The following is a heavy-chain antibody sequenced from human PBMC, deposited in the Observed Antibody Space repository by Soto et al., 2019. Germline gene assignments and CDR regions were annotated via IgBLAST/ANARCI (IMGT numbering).Heavy chain of an antibody. J-gene: IGHJ5*02. Sequence: SETLSLTCAVSGGSISSGGYSWSWIRQPPGKGLEWIGYIYHSGSTYYNPSLKSRVTISVDRSKNQFSLKLSSVTAADTAVYYCARGNTMVRGVRTWWFDPWGQGTLVTVSS. V-gene: IGHV4-30-2*01. CDR2: IYHSGST. CDR3: ARGNTMVRGVRTWWFDP. D-gene: IGHD3-10*01. CDR1: GGSISSGGYS.